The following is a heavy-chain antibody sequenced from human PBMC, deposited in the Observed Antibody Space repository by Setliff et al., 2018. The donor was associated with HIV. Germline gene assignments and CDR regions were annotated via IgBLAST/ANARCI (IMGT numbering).Heavy chain of an antibody. Sequence: GGSLRLSCAASGFTFSTYSMNWVRQAPGKGLEWVSSISSSSSYIYYADSVQGRFTISRDNAKNSLYLQMNSLRAEDTAVYYCARDFCGSSCSSGYGYFDHWGQGTLVTVSS. CDR3: ARDFCGSSCSSGYGYFDH. D-gene: IGHD2-15*01. CDR1: GFTFSTYS. V-gene: IGHV3-21*01. J-gene: IGHJ4*02. CDR2: ISSSSSYI.